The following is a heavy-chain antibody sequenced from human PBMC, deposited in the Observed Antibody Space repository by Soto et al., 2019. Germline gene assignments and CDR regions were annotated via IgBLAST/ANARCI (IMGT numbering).Heavy chain of an antibody. V-gene: IGHV1-8*01. Sequence: QVQLVQSGAEVKKPGASVKVSCKASGYTFTSYDINWVRQATGQGLEWMGWMNPNSGNTGYAQKFQGRVTMTRNTSISTAYMELSSLRSEDTAVYYCARGRRVLQKSDYYYIDFWGKGTPVTVSS. CDR3: ARGRRVLQKSDYYYIDF. CDR2: MNPNSGNT. J-gene: IGHJ6*03. CDR1: GYTFTSYD. D-gene: IGHD2-15*01.